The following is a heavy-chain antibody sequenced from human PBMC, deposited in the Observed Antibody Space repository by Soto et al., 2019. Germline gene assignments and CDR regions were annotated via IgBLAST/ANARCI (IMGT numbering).Heavy chain of an antibody. D-gene: IGHD1-26*01. CDR3: AKGWGDY. CDR1: GFTFSSYT. J-gene: IGHJ4*02. CDR2: ISSSGGRT. Sequence: EVQLLETGGGLVQPGGSLRLSCAASGFTFSSYTMSWFRQGPGKELERVSGISSSGGRTVYADSVKGLFTISRSNFKNTLYLQMNILRAEATAVNYIAKGWGDYWGQGTPVTVSS. V-gene: IGHV3-23*01.